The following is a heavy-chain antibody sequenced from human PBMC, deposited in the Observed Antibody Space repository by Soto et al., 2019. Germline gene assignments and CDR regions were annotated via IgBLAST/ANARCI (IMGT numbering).Heavy chain of an antibody. V-gene: IGHV4-34*01. Sequence: SETLSLTCAVYGGSFSGYYWSWIRQPPGKGLEWIGEINHSGSTNYNPSLKSRVTISVDTSKNQFSLKLSSVTAADTAVYYCARTGMTTMVIPYYFDYWGQGTLVTVSS. D-gene: IGHD4-17*01. J-gene: IGHJ4*02. CDR2: INHSGST. CDR1: GGSFSGYY. CDR3: ARTGMTTMVIPYYFDY.